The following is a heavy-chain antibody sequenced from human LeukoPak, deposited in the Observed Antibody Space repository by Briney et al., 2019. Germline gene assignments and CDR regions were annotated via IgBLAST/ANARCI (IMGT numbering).Heavy chain of an antibody. CDR3: VRYDDYSAMIH. J-gene: IGHJ4*02. CDR1: GFSIINHG. CDR2: LWREVVNT. Sequence: QPGGCLRLSFELYGFSIINHGIPWVRQAPGRGRGWVAVLWREVVNTNYANSGKGRFTVSRDNPTNTVYFNMKSLSADDTAVYYCVRYDDYSAMIHWGQRTLVTVSS. V-gene: IGHV3-33*03. D-gene: IGHD3-3*01.